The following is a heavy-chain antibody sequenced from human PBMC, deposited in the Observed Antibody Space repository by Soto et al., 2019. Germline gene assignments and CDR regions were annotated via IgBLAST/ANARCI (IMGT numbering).Heavy chain of an antibody. Sequence: SQTLSLTFAISGDSVASVTAAWNCVSQSPSRGLEWLGRTYYRSRLYTDYAVSVKSRIIINPDTSKNQFSLQLNAVIPEDTAVYYCSRGTAAAGYYYWGQGTPVTVSS. V-gene: IGHV6-1*01. CDR2: TYYRSRLYT. CDR3: SRGTAAAGYYY. J-gene: IGHJ4*02. D-gene: IGHD6-13*01. CDR1: GDSVASVTAA.